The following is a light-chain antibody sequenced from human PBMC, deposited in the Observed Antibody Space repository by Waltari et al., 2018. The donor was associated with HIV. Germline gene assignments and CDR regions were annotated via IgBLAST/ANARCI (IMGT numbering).Light chain of an antibody. Sequence: DTQMTQSPSSVYASVGDSVTITCRASQSIGTSVAWYQQKPDRTPKLLIFEAARLQTGVPSRFSGSGSGTDFTLTITSLQPEDLATYYCQQANNFPHSFGQGT. CDR3: QQANNFPHS. CDR2: EAA. V-gene: IGKV1-12*01. CDR1: QSIGTS. J-gene: IGKJ2*03.